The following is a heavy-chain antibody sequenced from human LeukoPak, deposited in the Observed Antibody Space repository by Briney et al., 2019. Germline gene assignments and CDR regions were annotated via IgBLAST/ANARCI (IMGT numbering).Heavy chain of an antibody. V-gene: IGHV4-59*01. CDR2: IYYSGST. D-gene: IGHD3-10*01. Sequence: SETLSLTCTVSGGSISSYYWSRIRQPPGKGLEWIGYIYYSGSTNYNPSLKSRVTISVDTSKNQFSLKLSSVTAADTAVYYCARVYYGSGSPPYFDYWGQGTLVTVSS. J-gene: IGHJ4*02. CDR1: GGSISSYY. CDR3: ARVYYGSGSPPYFDY.